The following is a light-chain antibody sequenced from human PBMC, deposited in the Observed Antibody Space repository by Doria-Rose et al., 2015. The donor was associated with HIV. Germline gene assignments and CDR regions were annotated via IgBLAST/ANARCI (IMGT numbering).Light chain of an antibody. J-gene: IGKJ1*01. V-gene: IGKV3-20*01. CDR2: DRS. CDR3: HQYGTSWT. CDR1: QSFSSTY. Sequence: EIVLTQSPGTLSLSPGERATLSCRSSQSFSSTYLAWYQQRPGQAPSLLIYDRSTRATGIPDRFSASWSGTDFTLTINRLEPEDFALYFCHQYGTSWTFGQGTKVEI.